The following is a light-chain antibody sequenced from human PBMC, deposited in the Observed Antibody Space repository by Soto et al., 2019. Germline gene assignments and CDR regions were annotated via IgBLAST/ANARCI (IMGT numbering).Light chain of an antibody. CDR3: QHYNNWPSLDT. V-gene: IGKV3-15*01. J-gene: IGKJ3*01. CDR2: GAS. Sequence: EIVMTQSPATLSVSPGERATLSCRASQSVSSNLAWYQHKPGQAPRLLIYGASTRATGIPARFSGSGSGTEFTLTISSLQSEDFAVYYYQHYNNWPSLDTFGPGTKVDIK. CDR1: QSVSSN.